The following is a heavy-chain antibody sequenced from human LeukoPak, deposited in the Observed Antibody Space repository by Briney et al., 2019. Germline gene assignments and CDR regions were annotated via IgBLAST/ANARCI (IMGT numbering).Heavy chain of an antibody. CDR2: INPNSGGT. D-gene: IGHD4-17*01. V-gene: IGHV1-2*02. CDR3: ARGPDYGDYIGY. J-gene: IGHJ4*02. CDR1: GYTFTVYY. Sequence: ASVTVSCKASGYTFTVYYMHWVRQAPGQGLEWMGWINPNSGGTNYAQKFQGRVTMTRDTSISTAYMELSRLRSDDTAVYYCARGPDYGDYIGYWGQGTLVTVSS.